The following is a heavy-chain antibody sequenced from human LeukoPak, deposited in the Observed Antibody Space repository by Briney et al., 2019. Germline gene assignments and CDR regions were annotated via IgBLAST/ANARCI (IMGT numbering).Heavy chain of an antibody. J-gene: IGHJ3*02. CDR3: ARRMLLWFGELLPLDAFDI. CDR2: IKQDGSEK. V-gene: IGHV3-7*01. D-gene: IGHD3-10*01. CDR1: GFTFSSYW. Sequence: GGSLRLSCAASGFTFSSYWMSWVRQAPGKGLEWVANIKQDGSEKYYVDSVKGRFTISRDNAKNSLYLQMNSLRAEDTAVYYCARRMLLWFGELLPLDAFDIWGQGTMVTVSS.